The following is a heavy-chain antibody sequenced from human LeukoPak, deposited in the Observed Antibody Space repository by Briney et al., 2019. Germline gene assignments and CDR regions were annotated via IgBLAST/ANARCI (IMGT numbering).Heavy chain of an antibody. CDR2: IYFNGGA. D-gene: IGHD3-10*01. CDR3: ARENYHDSGTYHFDY. CDR1: GDPINDYF. J-gene: IGHJ4*02. V-gene: IGHV4-59*01. Sequence: SETLSLTCTISGDPINDYFWTWIRQPPGKGLEWIGYIYFNGGAVYNPSLKTRVNISEDMPMNQFSLKLTTVTAADTAVYYCARENYHDSGTYHFDYWGQGTLVSVSS.